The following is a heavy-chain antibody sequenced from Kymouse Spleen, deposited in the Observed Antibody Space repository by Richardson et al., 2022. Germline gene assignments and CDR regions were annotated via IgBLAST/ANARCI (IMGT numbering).Heavy chain of an antibody. CDR3: ARGRGLGPFFDY. Sequence: QVQLQQWGAGLLKPSETLSLTCAVYGGSFSGYYWSWIRQPPGKGLEWIGEINHSGSTNYNPSLKSRVTISVDTSKNQFSLKLSSVTAADTAVYYCARGRGLGPFFDYWGQGTLVTVSS. V-gene: IGHV4-34*01. CDR2: INHSGST. J-gene: IGHJ4*02. CDR1: GGSFSGYY. D-gene: IGHD7-27*02.